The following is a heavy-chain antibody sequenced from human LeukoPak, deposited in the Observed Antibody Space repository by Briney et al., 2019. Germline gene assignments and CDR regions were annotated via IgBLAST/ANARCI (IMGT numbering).Heavy chain of an antibody. V-gene: IGHV3-23*01. Sequence: GGSLRLSCTTSKFNFNSYGMTWVRQAPGKGLEWVSSISGSGGSTQYADSVKGRFTISRDNSKNTLYLQMNSLRAEDTAVYYCAKDGKRVGATGEVFDYWGQGTLVTVSS. J-gene: IGHJ4*02. D-gene: IGHD1-26*01. CDR1: KFNFNSYG. CDR3: AKDGKRVGATGEVFDY. CDR2: ISGSGGST.